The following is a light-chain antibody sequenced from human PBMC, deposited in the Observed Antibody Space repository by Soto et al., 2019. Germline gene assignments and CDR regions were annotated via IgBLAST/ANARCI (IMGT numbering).Light chain of an antibody. CDR1: QSISTR. J-gene: IGKJ1*01. Sequence: DIQMTQSPSTLSASVGDRVSITCRASQSISTRLAWYRQKPGKAPELLIYQASSLESGVPSRFSGSGSGTEFTLTISSLQPDDFATYYCQQYKTYSRTFGQGTKVEIK. V-gene: IGKV1-5*03. CDR3: QQYKTYSRT. CDR2: QAS.